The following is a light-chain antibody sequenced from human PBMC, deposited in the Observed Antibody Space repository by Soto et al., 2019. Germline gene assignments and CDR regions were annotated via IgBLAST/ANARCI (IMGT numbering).Light chain of an antibody. J-gene: IGKJ3*01. V-gene: IGKV1-5*01. CDR2: DAS. CDR3: QRYYTYPFT. CDR1: DSISAW. Sequence: DIQMTQSPSTLSASVGERVTITCRASDSISAWLAWYQQKPGKAPKLLIYDASSLEGGVPSRFSGSGSGTEFTLTISSLQPDDFATYYCQRYYTYPFTFGTGTKLDI.